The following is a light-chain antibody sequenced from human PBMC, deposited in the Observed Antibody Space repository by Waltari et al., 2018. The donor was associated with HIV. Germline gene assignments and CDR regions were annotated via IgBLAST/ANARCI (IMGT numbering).Light chain of an antibody. CDR3: QSTDRSGSYII. CDR2: KDS. V-gene: IGLV3-25*03. CDR1: ALSMQY. Sequence: SYELTQPPSLSVSPGQTARITCSGDALSMQYGYWYQQKPGQAPVLVIYKDSGRSSGLPERCSGSSSGTTGTLTISGAQAEYEAAYFCQSTDRSGSYIIFGGGTKLTVL. J-gene: IGLJ2*01.